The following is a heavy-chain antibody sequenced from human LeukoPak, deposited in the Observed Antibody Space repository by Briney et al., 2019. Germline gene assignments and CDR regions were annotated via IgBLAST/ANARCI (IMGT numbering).Heavy chain of an antibody. Sequence: SVKVSCKASGGTFSSYAISWVRQAPGQGLEWMGGIIPIFGTANYAQKFQGRVTITADESTSTAYMELSSQRSEDTAVYYCASPTPRVVVVPAALDYWGQGTLVTVSS. D-gene: IGHD2-2*01. J-gene: IGHJ4*02. CDR1: GGTFSSYA. CDR2: IIPIFGTA. V-gene: IGHV1-69*01. CDR3: ASPTPRVVVVPAALDY.